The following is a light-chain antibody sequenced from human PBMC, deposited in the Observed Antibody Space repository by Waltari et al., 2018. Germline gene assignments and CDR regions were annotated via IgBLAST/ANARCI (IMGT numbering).Light chain of an antibody. J-gene: IGKJ3*01. CDR2: AAS. CDR3: QQGYNTPFT. V-gene: IGKV1-12*01. Sequence: DIQMTQSPSSLSASVGDKVTITCRASQGLNNWLAWYQQKPGKAPKLLIYAASNLQSGVSSRFSGSGSGTVYTLNISSLQPEDFAFYYCQQGYNTPFTFGPGTKVYIK. CDR1: QGLNNW.